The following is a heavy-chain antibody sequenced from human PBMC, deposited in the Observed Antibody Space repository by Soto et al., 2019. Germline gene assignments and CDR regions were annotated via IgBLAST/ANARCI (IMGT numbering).Heavy chain of an antibody. CDR2: ISSNGGST. Sequence: EVQLVESGGGLVQPGGSLRLSCAASGFTFSSYAMHWVRQAPGKRLEYVSAISSNGGSTYYANSVKGRFTISRDNPKNPMYLQMGSLREEDMAVYYCARDYYDIVTEDENYYYYYRDVWGKGTTVTVSS. D-gene: IGHD3-9*01. CDR1: GFTFSSYA. V-gene: IGHV3-64*01. J-gene: IGHJ6*03. CDR3: ARDYYDIVTEDENYYYYYRDV.